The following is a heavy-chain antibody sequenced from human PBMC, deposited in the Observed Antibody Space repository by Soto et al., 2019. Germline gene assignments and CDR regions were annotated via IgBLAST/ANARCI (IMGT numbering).Heavy chain of an antibody. Sequence: QVPLVESGGGVVQPGRSLRLSCAASGFTFSSYGMHWVRQAPGKGLEWVAVISYDGSNKYYADSVKGRFTISRDNSKNTLYLQMNSLRAEDTAVYYCAKDVLWFGELLPYYFDYWGQGTLVTVSS. CDR1: GFTFSSYG. V-gene: IGHV3-30*18. CDR3: AKDVLWFGELLPYYFDY. CDR2: ISYDGSNK. D-gene: IGHD3-10*01. J-gene: IGHJ4*02.